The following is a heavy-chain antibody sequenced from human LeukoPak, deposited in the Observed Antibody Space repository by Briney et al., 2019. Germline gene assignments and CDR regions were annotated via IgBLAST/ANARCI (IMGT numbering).Heavy chain of an antibody. CDR1: GFTFRSYA. D-gene: IGHD2-15*01. V-gene: IGHV3-30*02. CDR3: AKAPVTTCSGAYCYPFDY. Sequence: GGSLRLSCAASGFTFRSYAMHWVRQAPGRGLEWVAFIRYDGSKTNYGASVKGRFTISRDNSKNTLYLQMNSLRPEDAAVYYCAKAPVTTCSGAYCYPFDYWGQGTLVTVSS. CDR2: IRYDGSKT. J-gene: IGHJ4*02.